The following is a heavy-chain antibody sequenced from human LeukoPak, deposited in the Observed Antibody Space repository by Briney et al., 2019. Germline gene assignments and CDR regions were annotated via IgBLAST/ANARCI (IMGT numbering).Heavy chain of an antibody. D-gene: IGHD3-10*01. V-gene: IGHV3-23*01. CDR1: GFTFSSYA. CDR3: AIFRGIQHYNYLMDV. Sequence: GGSLRLSCAASGFTFSSYAMSWVRQAPGKGLEWVSGLTGSGGNTYYADSVKGRFTISRDNSKNTLSLQMNSLRAEDAAVYYCAIFRGIQHYNYLMDVWGKGTTVAVSS. J-gene: IGHJ6*03. CDR2: LTGSGGNT.